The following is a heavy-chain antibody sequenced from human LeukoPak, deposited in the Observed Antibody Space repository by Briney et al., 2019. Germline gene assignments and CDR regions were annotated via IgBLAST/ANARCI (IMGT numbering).Heavy chain of an antibody. CDR3: ARCLGYYGSSGRNWFDP. V-gene: IGHV4-4*07. CDR1: GGSISSYY. CDR2: IYTSGST. J-gene: IGHJ5*02. Sequence: NPSETLSLTCTVSGGSISSYYWSWIRQPAGKGLEWIGRIYTSGSTNYNPSLKSRVTMSVDTSKNQFSLKLSSVTAADTAVYYCARCLGYYGSSGRNWFDPWGQGTLVTVSS. D-gene: IGHD3-22*01.